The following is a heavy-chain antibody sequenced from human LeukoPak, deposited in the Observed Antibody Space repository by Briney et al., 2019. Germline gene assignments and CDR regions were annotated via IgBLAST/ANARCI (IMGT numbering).Heavy chain of an antibody. J-gene: IGHJ6*02. V-gene: IGHV3-11*04. Sequence: GGSLRLSCAVSGFTFSDSYMSWVRQAPGKGLEWVSYISSSGSTIYYADSVKGRFTISRDNAKNSLYLQMNSLRAEDTAVYYCAKLPLRYFDWLFHYGMDVWGQGTTVTVSS. CDR3: AKLPLRYFDWLFHYGMDV. CDR2: ISSSGSTI. CDR1: GFTFSDSY. D-gene: IGHD3-9*01.